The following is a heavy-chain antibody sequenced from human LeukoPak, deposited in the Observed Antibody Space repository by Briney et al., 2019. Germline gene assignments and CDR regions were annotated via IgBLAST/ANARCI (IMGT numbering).Heavy chain of an antibody. J-gene: IGHJ4*02. Sequence: SETLSLTCTVSCGSLSSHYWSWIRQPPGKGLEWIGYIYYSGSTNYNPSLKSRVTISVDTSKPQLSLKLTSMTAADTAVYYCARGDTAMVSPFDSWGQGTLVTVSS. CDR2: IYYSGST. D-gene: IGHD5-18*01. CDR3: ARGDTAMVSPFDS. V-gene: IGHV4-59*11. CDR1: CGSLSSHY.